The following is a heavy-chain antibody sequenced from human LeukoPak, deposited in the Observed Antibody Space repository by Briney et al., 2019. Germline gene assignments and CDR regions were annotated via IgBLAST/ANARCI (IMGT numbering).Heavy chain of an antibody. CDR3: ARGRCNTSSAFDY. CDR2: ISSSGSAA. V-gene: IGHV3-48*03. Sequence: GGSLRLSCAASGFTFSSSEMNWVRQAPGKGLEWVSYISSSGSAAAYADSLKGRFTISRDNAKNSLYLQMNSLRAEDTAVYYCARGRCNTSSAFDYWGQRTLVTVSS. CDR1: GFTFSSSE. J-gene: IGHJ4*02. D-gene: IGHD6-6*01.